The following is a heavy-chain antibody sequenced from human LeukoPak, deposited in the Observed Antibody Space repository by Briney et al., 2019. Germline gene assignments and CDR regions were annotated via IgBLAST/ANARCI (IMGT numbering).Heavy chain of an antibody. CDR2: INPSGGST. Sequence: ASVEVSCKASGYTFTSYYMHWVRQAPGQGLEWMGIINPSGGSTSYAQKFQGRVTMTRDTSTSTVYMELISLRSEDTAVYYCARGDCSGGSCYPYFDYWGQGTLVTVSS. D-gene: IGHD2-15*01. CDR3: ARGDCSGGSCYPYFDY. CDR1: GYTFTSYY. V-gene: IGHV1-46*01. J-gene: IGHJ4*02.